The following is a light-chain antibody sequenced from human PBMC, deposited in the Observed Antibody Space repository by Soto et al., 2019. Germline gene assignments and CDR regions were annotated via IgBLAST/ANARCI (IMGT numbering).Light chain of an antibody. J-gene: IGLJ1*01. CDR2: EVT. V-gene: IGLV2-14*01. CDR1: IGDICSYNR. CDR3: SSYTNINTRACV. Sequence: SFLSPPSSVCGSPGQSITISCTGTIGDICSYNRVSWYQQHPGKAPKLIIYEVTDRPSGVSNRFSGSKYGNTASLTISGLQAEDEAEYYCSSYTNINTRACVFGTGTKVTV.